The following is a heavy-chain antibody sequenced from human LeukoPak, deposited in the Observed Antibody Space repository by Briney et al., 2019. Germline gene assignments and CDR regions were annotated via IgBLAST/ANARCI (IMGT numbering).Heavy chain of an antibody. D-gene: IGHD2-2*01. CDR3: AKARIVVVPAAIFDY. CDR2: IGWNSGSI. Sequence: GGSLRLSCAASGFTFDDYAMHWVRQAPGKGLEWVSGIGWNSGSIGYADSVKGRFTISRDNAKNSLYLQMNSLRAEDTALYYCAKARIVVVPAAIFDYWGQGTLVTVSS. J-gene: IGHJ4*02. CDR1: GFTFDDYA. V-gene: IGHV3-9*01.